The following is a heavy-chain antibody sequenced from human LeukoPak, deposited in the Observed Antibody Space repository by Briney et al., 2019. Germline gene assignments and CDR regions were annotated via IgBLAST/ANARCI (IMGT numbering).Heavy chain of an antibody. CDR1: GYTFDDYA. Sequence: GGSLRLSCAASGYTFDDYAMHWVRQAPGKGLEWVSGISWNSGRIGYADSVKGRFTISRDNAKNSLYLQMNSLRAEDTALYYCVKDRVWFGELLNPLFDNWGQGTRVTVSS. J-gene: IGHJ4*02. V-gene: IGHV3-9*01. CDR2: ISWNSGRI. CDR3: VKDRVWFGELLNPLFDN. D-gene: IGHD3-10*01.